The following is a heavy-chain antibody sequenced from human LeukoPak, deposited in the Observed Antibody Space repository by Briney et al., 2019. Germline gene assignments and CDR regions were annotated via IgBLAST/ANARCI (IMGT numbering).Heavy chain of an antibody. CDR1: GGSITSGSYY. D-gene: IGHD2-15*01. CDR2: IYISEST. Sequence: SETLSLTCTVSGGSITSGSYYWSWIRQPAGKGLEWIGHIYISESTNYNPSLKSRVTISADTSKNQFSLKLTSVTAAATALYYCARALGYCSGGRCFTFDPWGQGTLVTVSS. J-gene: IGHJ5*02. V-gene: IGHV4-61*09. CDR3: ARALGYCSGGRCFTFDP.